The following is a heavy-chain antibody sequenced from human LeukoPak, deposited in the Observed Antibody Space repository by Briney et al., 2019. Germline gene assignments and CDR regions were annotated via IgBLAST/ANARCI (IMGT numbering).Heavy chain of an antibody. J-gene: IGHJ4*02. CDR1: GFTFSSYA. V-gene: IGHV3-23*01. CDR3: AKGLRRYFDWFDY. D-gene: IGHD3-9*01. Sequence: GXXLRLYCAASGFTFSSYAMSWVRQAPGKGLEWVSAISGSGGSTYYADSVKGRFTICRDNSKNTLYLQMNSLRAEDTAVYYCAKGLRRYFDWFDYWGQGTLVTVSS. CDR2: ISGSGGST.